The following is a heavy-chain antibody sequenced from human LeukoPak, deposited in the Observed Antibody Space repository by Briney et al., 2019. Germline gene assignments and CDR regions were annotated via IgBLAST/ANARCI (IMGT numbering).Heavy chain of an antibody. D-gene: IGHD6-19*01. CDR1: GFPFCSYA. V-gene: IGHV3-30*04. CDR3: VREFRAVAAWGEAFDY. CDR2: ISYGGSKK. Sequence: GGPLTLLCAASGFPFCSYAMLWARPAPGEGREGGAVISYGGSKKHYVHPVKGRFTLSRDNSKNTLYLQMNSLRAEDTAVYYCVREFRAVAAWGEAFDYWGQGTLVTVSS. J-gene: IGHJ4*02.